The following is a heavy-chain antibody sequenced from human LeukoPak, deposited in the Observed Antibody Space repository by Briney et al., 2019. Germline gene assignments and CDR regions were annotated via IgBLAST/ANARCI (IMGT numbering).Heavy chain of an antibody. CDR2: INPNSGGT. D-gene: IGHD2-15*01. J-gene: IGHJ3*02. CDR1: GYTFTGYY. Sequence: GASVKVSCKASGYTFTGYYMHWVRQAPGQGLEWMGRINPNSGGTNYAQKFQSRVTMTRDTSISTAYMELSRLRSDDTAVYYCASAMVVASIDAFDIWGQGTMVTVSS. V-gene: IGHV1-2*06. CDR3: ASAMVVASIDAFDI.